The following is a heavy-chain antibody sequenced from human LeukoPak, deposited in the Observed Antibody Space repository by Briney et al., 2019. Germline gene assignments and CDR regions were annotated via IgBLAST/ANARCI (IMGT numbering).Heavy chain of an antibody. D-gene: IGHD2-21*01. Sequence: ASVKVSCKASGYSFTDYYMHWVRQAPGQGLEWLGWINPNSGGTNSAQKFQGRVTMTRDTSITTVYMEVSWLTSDDTAVYYCARADRLHGGPYLIGPWGQRTQVTVSS. CDR2: INPNSGGT. CDR3: ARADRLHGGPYLIGP. J-gene: IGHJ5*02. V-gene: IGHV1-2*02. CDR1: GYSFTDYY.